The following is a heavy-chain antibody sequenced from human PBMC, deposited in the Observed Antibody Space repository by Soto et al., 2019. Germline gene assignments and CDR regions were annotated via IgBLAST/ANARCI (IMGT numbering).Heavy chain of an antibody. J-gene: IGHJ5*02. D-gene: IGHD1-26*01. CDR2: ISSSGNT. CDR1: GFTLNTDA. Sequence: GGSLRLSCAASGFTLNTDAMSWVRQTPGKGLEWVSGISSSGNTFYVDSVKGRFTISRDDSKNTLYLQMNSLRVDDTAVYYCAKDRASHAPWGQGILVTVS. V-gene: IGHV3-23*01. CDR3: AKDRASHAP.